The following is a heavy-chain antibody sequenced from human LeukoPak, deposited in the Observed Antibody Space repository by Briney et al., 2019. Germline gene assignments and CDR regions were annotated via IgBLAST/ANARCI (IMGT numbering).Heavy chain of an antibody. J-gene: IGHJ4*02. Sequence: GVSLRLSCAASGFTFSSYWKTWVRQAPGQGLEWVANIKEDGSAKYHVDSVKGRFTISRDNAKNSLYLQMNSLRVEDTAVYYCTRDTGCSGGACYSFYDYWGQGTLVTVSS. CDR3: TRDTGCSGGACYSFYDY. V-gene: IGHV3-7*01. CDR2: IKEDGSAK. D-gene: IGHD2-21*01. CDR1: GFTFSSYW.